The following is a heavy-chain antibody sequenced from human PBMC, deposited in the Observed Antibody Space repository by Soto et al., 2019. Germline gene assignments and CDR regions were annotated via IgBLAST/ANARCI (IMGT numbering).Heavy chain of an antibody. D-gene: IGHD6-19*01. CDR1: GYTLTEFS. V-gene: IGHV1-24*01. J-gene: IGHJ3*02. CDR3: ATDNPYSSGWLDAFDI. CDR2: FDPEDGET. Sequence: QVQLVQSGAEVKKPGASVKVSCKVSGYTLTEFSMHWVRQAPGKGLEWMGGFDPEDGETIYAQKFQGRVTMTEDTSTDTAYMELSSLRSEDTAVYYCATDNPYSSGWLDAFDIWGQGTMVTVSS.